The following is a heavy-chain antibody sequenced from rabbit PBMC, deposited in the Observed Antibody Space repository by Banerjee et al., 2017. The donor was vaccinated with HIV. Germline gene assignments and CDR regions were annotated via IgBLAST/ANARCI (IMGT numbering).Heavy chain of an antibody. Sequence: QEQLEESGGDLVKPEGSLTLTCTASGFTISSSYWICWVRQAPGKGLEWIACIYGGANGVTYYATWAKGRFTISKTSSTTVTLQMTSLTAADTATYFCGRGYGGGNFYFTARLDLWGQAPSSPS. V-gene: IGHV1S45*01. CDR1: GFTISSSYW. J-gene: IGHJ3*01. CDR2: IYGGANGVT. D-gene: IGHD8-1*01. CDR3: GRGYGGGNFYFTARLDL.